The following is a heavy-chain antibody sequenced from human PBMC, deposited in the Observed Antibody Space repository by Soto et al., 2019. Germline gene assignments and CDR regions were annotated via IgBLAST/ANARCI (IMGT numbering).Heavy chain of an antibody. CDR3: ARDRIAADGTEVAFDF. D-gene: IGHD6-13*01. V-gene: IGHV4-59*01. CDR2: IDYSGST. J-gene: IGHJ3*01. CDR1: GGSISTYY. Sequence: SETLSLPCTVSGGSISTYYWSWIRQPPGRGLEWIAYIDYSGSTNYNPSLKSRVTISVDTSKNQFSLKLSSVTAADTAVYYCARDRIAADGTEVAFDFWGQGTMVT.